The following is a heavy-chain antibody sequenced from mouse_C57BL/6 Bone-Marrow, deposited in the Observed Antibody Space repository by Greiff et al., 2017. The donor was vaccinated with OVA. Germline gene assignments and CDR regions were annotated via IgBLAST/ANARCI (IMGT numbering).Heavy chain of an antibody. J-gene: IGHJ4*01. CDR3: ARSYYGYDEEAYYYAMDY. CDR2: IYPRSGNT. CDR1: GYTFTSYG. D-gene: IGHD2-9*01. Sequence: QVQLQQSGAELARPGASVKLSCKASGYTFTSYGISWVKQRTGQGLEWIGEIYPRSGNTYYNEKFKGKATLTADKSSSTAYMELRSLTSEDSAVYVCARSYYGYDEEAYYYAMDYWGQGTSVTVSS. V-gene: IGHV1-81*01.